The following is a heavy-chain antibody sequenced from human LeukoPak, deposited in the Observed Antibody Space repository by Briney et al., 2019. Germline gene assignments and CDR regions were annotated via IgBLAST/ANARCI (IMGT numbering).Heavy chain of an antibody. CDR2: IGSAGDT. Sequence: GGSLRLSCAASGFTFSSYDMHWVRQATGTDLELVSAIGSAGDTYYPDSVEGRFTISRENARNSFYLQMNSLRAGDTAVYYCARVLNFSRGTVTPLSNWYFDLWGRGTLVTVS. CDR3: ARVLNFSRGTVTPLSNWYFDL. V-gene: IGHV3-13*04. D-gene: IGHD4-17*01. CDR1: GFTFSSYD. J-gene: IGHJ2*01.